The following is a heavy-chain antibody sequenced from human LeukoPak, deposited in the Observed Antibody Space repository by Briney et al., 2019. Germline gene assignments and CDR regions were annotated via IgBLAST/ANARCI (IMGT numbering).Heavy chain of an antibody. D-gene: IGHD1-1*01. CDR3: ARRRNWNDVGVFDY. CDR1: GGSVSSGSYY. J-gene: IGHJ4*02. V-gene: IGHV4-61*01. CDR2: IYYSGST. Sequence: SETLSLTCTVSGGSVSSGSYYWSWIRQPPGKGLEWIGYIYYSGSTNYNPSLKSRVTISVDTSKNQFSLKLSSVTAADTAVYYCARRRNWNDVGVFDYWGQGTLVTVSS.